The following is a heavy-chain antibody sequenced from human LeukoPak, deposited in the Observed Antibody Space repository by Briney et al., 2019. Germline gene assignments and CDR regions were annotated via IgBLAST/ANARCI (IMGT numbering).Heavy chain of an antibody. CDR3: ASGPRNYYYSGSYHY. D-gene: IGHD3-10*01. CDR1: GGSFNSDDYY. J-gene: IGHJ4*02. V-gene: IGHV4-61*08. Sequence: SETLSLTCGVSGGSFNSDDYYWNWIRQPPGRGLEWIGYIYYGGNTNYNPSLRSQVTISMDTSKNQFSLKVNSVTAADTAVYFCASGPRNYYYSGSYHYWGQGTLVTVSS. CDR2: IYYGGNT.